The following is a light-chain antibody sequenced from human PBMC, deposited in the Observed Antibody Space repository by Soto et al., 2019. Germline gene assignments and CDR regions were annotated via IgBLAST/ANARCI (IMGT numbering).Light chain of an antibody. Sequence: DIQMTQSPSSLSASVGDRVTITCRASQSISTYLNWYQQKPGKAPNLLIYAASTLQSAVPSRFSGSGSGTYFSLTITSLQPEDFATYYCQQSFSTLYTFGQGTKLEIK. CDR2: AAS. CDR3: QQSFSTLYT. V-gene: IGKV1-39*01. CDR1: QSISTY. J-gene: IGKJ2*01.